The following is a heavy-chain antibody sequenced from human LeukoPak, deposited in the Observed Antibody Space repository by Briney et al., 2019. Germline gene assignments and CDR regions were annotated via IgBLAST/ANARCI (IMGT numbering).Heavy chain of an antibody. V-gene: IGHV4-30-2*01. J-gene: IGHJ2*01. CDR3: ARGEGYYGSGSYL. CDR2: IYQNGNT. CDR1: GGSISSGGYS. Sequence: SQTLSLTCAVSGGSISSGGYSWSWIRQPPGKGLEWIGYIYQNGNTYYNPSLKSRVTISVDTSKNQFSLKLSSVTAADTAVYYCARGEGYYGSGSYLWGRGTLVTVSS. D-gene: IGHD3-10*01.